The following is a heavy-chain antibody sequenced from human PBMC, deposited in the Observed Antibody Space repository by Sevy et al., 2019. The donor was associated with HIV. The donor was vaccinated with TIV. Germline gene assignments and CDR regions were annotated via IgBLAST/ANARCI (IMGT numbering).Heavy chain of an antibody. Sequence: SETLSLTCTVSGGYISTRHYYWVWIREVPGKGLEWIGTVHSSGSTYYNPSLKSRVTVSVDTSTSEFSLNQFSLKLTYVTAADTAVYFCARQLGFCSDTTCYGNFDYWGQGTLVTVSS. CDR2: VHSSGST. CDR1: GGYISTRHYY. D-gene: IGHD2-2*01. V-gene: IGHV4-39*01. CDR3: ARQLGFCSDTTCYGNFDY. J-gene: IGHJ4*02.